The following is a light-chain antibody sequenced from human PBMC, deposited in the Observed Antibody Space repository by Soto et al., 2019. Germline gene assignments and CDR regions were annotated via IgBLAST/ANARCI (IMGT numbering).Light chain of an antibody. V-gene: IGKV1-13*02. J-gene: IGKJ3*01. CDR2: DAS. Sequence: GDRVTITCRASQGISSALAWYQQKPGQAPKLLICDASSLESGVPSRFSGSGSGTDFTLTISSLQPEDFATYYCQQFNSYPRTFGPGTKVDIK. CDR1: QGISSA. CDR3: QQFNSYPRT.